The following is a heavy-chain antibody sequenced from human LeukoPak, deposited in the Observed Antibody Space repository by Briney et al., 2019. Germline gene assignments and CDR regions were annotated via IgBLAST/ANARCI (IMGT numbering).Heavy chain of an antibody. Sequence: PSETLSLTCAVYGGSFSGYYWSWLRQPPGKGLEWIGEINHSGSTNYNPSLRSRVTISVDTSKNQFSLKLSSVTAADTAVYYCARGPYCSGGSCYSADFDYWGQGTLVTVSS. CDR3: ARGPYCSGGSCYSADFDY. D-gene: IGHD2-15*01. V-gene: IGHV4-34*01. J-gene: IGHJ4*02. CDR1: GGSFSGYY. CDR2: INHSGST.